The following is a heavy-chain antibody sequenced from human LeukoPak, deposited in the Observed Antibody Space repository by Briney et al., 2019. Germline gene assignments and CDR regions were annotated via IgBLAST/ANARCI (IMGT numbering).Heavy chain of an antibody. D-gene: IGHD1-1*01. CDR1: GYTFTGYY. V-gene: IGHV1-2*06. CDR3: AREHWNDY. Sequence: ASVKVSCKASGYTFTGYYMHWVRQAPGQGLEWMGQIDPNSGGTNYAQKFQGRVTMTRDTSISTAYMDLSRLRSDDTAVYYCAREHWNDYWGQGTLVTVSS. CDR2: IDPNSGGT. J-gene: IGHJ4*02.